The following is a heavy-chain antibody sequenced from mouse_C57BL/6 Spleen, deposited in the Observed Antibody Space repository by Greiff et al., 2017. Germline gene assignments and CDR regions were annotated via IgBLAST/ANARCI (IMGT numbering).Heavy chain of an antibody. CDR3: ARYVSDGSSYGYFDG. CDR1: GYSITSYY. D-gene: IGHD1-1*01. Sequence: EVQGVESGPGLAKPSQTLSLTCSVTGYSITSYYWNWIRKFPGNKLEYMGYISYSGSTYYNPSLKSRISITRDTSKNQYYLQLNSVTTEDTATYYCARYVSDGSSYGYFDGWGTGTTVTVSS. J-gene: IGHJ1*03. CDR2: ISYSGST. V-gene: IGHV3-8*01.